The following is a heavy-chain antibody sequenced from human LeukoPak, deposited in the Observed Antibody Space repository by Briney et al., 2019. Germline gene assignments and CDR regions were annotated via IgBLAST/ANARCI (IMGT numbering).Heavy chain of an antibody. CDR1: GGSFSGYY. J-gene: IGHJ1*01. CDR3: ARGPRITMVRGVITPIQH. V-gene: IGHV4-34*01. CDR2: INHSGST. Sequence: SETLSLTCAVYGGSFSGYYWSWIRQPPGKGLEWIGEINHSGSTNYNPSLKSRVTISVDTSKNQFSLKLSSVTAADTAVYYCARGPRITMVRGVITPIQHWGQGTLVTVSS. D-gene: IGHD3-10*01.